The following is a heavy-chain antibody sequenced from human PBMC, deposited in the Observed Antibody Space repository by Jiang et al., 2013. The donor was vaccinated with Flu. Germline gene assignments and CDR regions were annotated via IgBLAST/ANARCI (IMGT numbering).Heavy chain of an antibody. D-gene: IGHD2/OR15-2a*01. CDR2: IFQSGST. Sequence: LLKPSETLSLTCVVSGYSISSGSYWGWMRQPPGKGLEWIGSIFQSGSTYYNPSLKSRVTISVDTSKKQFSLKLSSVTAADTAVYYCARGGEGGGRFYFSDIWGQGTMVTVSS. CDR3: ARGGEGGGRFYFSDI. V-gene: IGHV4-38-2*01. CDR1: GYSISSGSY. J-gene: IGHJ3*02.